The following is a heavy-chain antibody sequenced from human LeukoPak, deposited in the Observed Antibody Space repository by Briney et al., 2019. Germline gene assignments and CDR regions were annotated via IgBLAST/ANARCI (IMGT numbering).Heavy chain of an antibody. D-gene: IGHD2-15*01. J-gene: IGHJ5*02. Sequence: PSETLSLTSTLSALLHNRSRYYWLWIRQPPGKGLEWIGSIYYNGNTYYNPSLKTRVTISVDTSKNQFSLKLSSVTAADTAVCDCPRGGVILPIWCDLGGQGTLVTVSS. CDR1: ALLHNRSRYY. CDR3: PRGGVILPIWCDL. V-gene: IGHV4-39*01. CDR2: IYYNGNT.